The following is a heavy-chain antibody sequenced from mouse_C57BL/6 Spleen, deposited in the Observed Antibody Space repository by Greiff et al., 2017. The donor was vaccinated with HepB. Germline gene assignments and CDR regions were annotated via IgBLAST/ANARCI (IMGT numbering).Heavy chain of an antibody. CDR1: GYAFSSSW. Sequence: VQLQQSGPELVKPGASVKISCKASGYAFSSSWMNWVKQRPGKGLEWIGRIYPGDGDTNYNGKFKGKATMTADKSSSTAYMQLSSLTSGDSAVSVCARGGAGFDYWGQGTTLTVSS. V-gene: IGHV1-82*01. CDR3: ARGGAGFDY. J-gene: IGHJ2*01. CDR2: IYPGDGDT.